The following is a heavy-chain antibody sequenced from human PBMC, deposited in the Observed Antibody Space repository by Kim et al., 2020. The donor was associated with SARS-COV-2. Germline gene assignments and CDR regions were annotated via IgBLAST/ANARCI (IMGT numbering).Heavy chain of an antibody. CDR3: ARMAGGIAAHQLDY. D-gene: IGHD6-13*01. J-gene: IGHJ4*02. V-gene: IGHV1-18*01. Sequence: AQKLQGRVTMTTDTSTSTAYMELRSLRSDDTAVYYCARMAGGIAAHQLDYWGQGTLVTVSS.